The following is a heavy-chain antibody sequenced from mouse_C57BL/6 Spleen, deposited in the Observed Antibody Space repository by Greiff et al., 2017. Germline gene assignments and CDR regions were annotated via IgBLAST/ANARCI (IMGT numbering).Heavy chain of an antibody. CDR3: ASGGYYDYDGFAY. D-gene: IGHD2-4*01. V-gene: IGHV2-6*01. J-gene: IGHJ3*01. CDR2: IWGVGST. CDR1: GFSLTSYG. Sequence: VQLQQSGPGLVAPSQSLSITCTVSGFSLTSYGVDWVRQSPGKGLEWLGVIWGVGSTNYNSALKSRLSISKDNSKSQVSLKMNSLQTDDTAMYYCASGGYYDYDGFAYWGQGTLVTVSA.